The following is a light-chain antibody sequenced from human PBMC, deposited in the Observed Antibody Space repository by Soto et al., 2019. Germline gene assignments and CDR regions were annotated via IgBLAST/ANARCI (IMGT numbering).Light chain of an antibody. CDR3: SSYTSSDTPYV. Sequence: QSALTQPASVSGSPGPSITISCTGTSSDVGDYKYVSWYQQHPDKAPKLIIFVNSNRPSGVSNRFSGSKSGNTASLTISGLQAEDEADYYCSSYTSSDTPYVFGTGTKLTVL. J-gene: IGLJ1*01. CDR1: SSDVGDYKY. V-gene: IGLV2-14*01. CDR2: VNS.